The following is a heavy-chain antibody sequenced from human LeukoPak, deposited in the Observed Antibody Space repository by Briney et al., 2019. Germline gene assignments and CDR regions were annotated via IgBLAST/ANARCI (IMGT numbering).Heavy chain of an antibody. Sequence: SVKVSCKASGGTISSYAISWVRQAPGQGLEWMGGIIPIFGTANYAQKFQGRVTITADKSTSTAYMELSSLRSEDTAVYYCASTGSLVRGVTDYWGQGTLVTVSS. CDR1: GGTISSYA. J-gene: IGHJ4*02. CDR2: IIPIFGTA. CDR3: ASTGSLVRGVTDY. V-gene: IGHV1-69*06. D-gene: IGHD3-10*01.